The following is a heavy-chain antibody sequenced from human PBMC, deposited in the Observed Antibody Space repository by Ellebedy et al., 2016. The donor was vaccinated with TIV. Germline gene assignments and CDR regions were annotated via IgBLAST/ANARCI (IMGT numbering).Heavy chain of an antibody. CDR1: GFTFSSYA. CDR2: IVSNGDST. CDR3: ARDGEDIVVVPAAILDYYYGMDI. Sequence: GESLKISCSASGFTFSSYAMHWVRQAPGKGLEYISAIVSNGDSTYYANSVKGRFTISRDNSKNTLYLQMNSLRAEDTAVYYCARDGEDIVVVPAAILDYYYGMDIWGQGTTVTVSS. J-gene: IGHJ6*02. D-gene: IGHD2-2*01. V-gene: IGHV3-64*04.